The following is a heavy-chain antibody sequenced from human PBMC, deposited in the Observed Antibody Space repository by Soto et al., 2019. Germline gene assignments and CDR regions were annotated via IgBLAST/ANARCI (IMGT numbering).Heavy chain of an antibody. CDR3: ARHEQGPAFDP. CDR1: GGSISSSGYY. CDR2: IYYSGST. D-gene: IGHD6-13*01. Sequence: QVQLQESGPGLVKPSETLSLTCTVSGGSISSSGYYWSWIRQSPEKGLECIASIYYSGSTYYTPALKSRLNISGDTSKNQFSLRLRSVTVADTAVYYCARHEQGPAFDPWGQGTLVTVSS. J-gene: IGHJ5*02. V-gene: IGHV4-39*01.